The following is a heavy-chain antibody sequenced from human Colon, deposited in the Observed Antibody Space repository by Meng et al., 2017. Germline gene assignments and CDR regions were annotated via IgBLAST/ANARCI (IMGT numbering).Heavy chain of an antibody. CDR3: ARGAPRPVTMVRGVITRGFQHFDY. CDR2: ISSSGSTI. CDR1: GSTFSSYE. V-gene: IGHV3-48*03. J-gene: IGHJ4*02. D-gene: IGHD3-10*01. Sequence: GESLKISCAASGSTFSSYEMNWVRQAPGKGLEWVSYISSSGSTIYYADSVKGRFTISRDNAKNSLYLQMNSLRAEDTAVYYCARGAPRPVTMVRGVITRGFQHFDYWGQGTLVTVSS.